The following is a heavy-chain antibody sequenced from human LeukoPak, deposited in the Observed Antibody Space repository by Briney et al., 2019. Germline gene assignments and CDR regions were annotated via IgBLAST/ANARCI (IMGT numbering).Heavy chain of an antibody. CDR3: ARQIRGYSGYDPGVGY. CDR1: GYTFTGYY. J-gene: IGHJ4*02. V-gene: IGHV1-2*06. Sequence: ASVKVSCKASGYTFTGYYMHWVRQAPGQGLEWMGRINPNSGGTNYAQKFQGRVTMTRDTSISTACMELSRLRSDDTAVYYCARQIRGYSGYDPGVGYWGQGTLVTVSS. D-gene: IGHD5-12*01. CDR2: INPNSGGT.